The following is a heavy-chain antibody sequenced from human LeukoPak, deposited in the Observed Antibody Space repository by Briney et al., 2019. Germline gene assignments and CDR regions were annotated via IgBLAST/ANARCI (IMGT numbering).Heavy chain of an antibody. CDR2: IYPRDGST. J-gene: IGHJ4*02. CDR3: ARDQEGFDY. CDR1: GYRFTNNY. Sequence: ASVKVSCKASGYRFTNNYIHWVRQAPGQGLEWMGMIYPRDGSTSYAQRFQDRVTVTRDTSTSTVHMELSGLRAEDTALNYCARDQEGFDYWGQGTLVTVSS. V-gene: IGHV1-46*01.